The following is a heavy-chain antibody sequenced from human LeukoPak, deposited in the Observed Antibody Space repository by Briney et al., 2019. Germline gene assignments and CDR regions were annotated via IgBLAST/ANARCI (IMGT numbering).Heavy chain of an antibody. D-gene: IGHD2-15*01. CDR1: GFTFSSYW. Sequence: GGSLRLSCAASGFTFSSYWMHWVRQAPGKGLVWVSRINSDGSSTSYADSVKGRFTISRDNSKNTLYLQMNSLRAEDTAVYYCASPWGLSGGMRGPDDYWGQGTLVTVSS. J-gene: IGHJ4*02. CDR2: INSDGSST. CDR3: ASPWGLSGGMRGPDDY. V-gene: IGHV3-74*01.